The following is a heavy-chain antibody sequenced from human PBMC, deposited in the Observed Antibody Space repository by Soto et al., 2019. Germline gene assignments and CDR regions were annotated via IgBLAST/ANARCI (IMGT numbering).Heavy chain of an antibody. D-gene: IGHD2-2*01. CDR2: IWYDGSNK. V-gene: IGHV3-33*01. J-gene: IGHJ4*02. Sequence: QVQLVEPGGGVVQPGRSLRLSCAASGFTFSSYGMHWVRQAQGKGLERVAVIWYDGSNKYYADSVKGRFTISRDNSKNTLYLQINSLRAEDTAVYYCARDYLVVPQRVIDYWGQGTWVTGSS. CDR3: ARDYLVVPQRVIDY. CDR1: GFTFSSYG.